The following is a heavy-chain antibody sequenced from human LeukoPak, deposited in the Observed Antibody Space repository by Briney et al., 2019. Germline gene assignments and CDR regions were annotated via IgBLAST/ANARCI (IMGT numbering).Heavy chain of an antibody. CDR3: AREGGITMIVVVSGDAFDV. V-gene: IGHV4-39*01. J-gene: IGHJ3*01. CDR2: IYYSGST. Sequence: SETLSLTCTVSGGSISSSSYYWGWIRQPPGKGLEWIGSIYYSGSTYYNPSLKSRLTISGDTSKNQFSLKLSSVTAADTAVDYCAREGGITMIVVVSGDAFDVWGQGTMVTVSS. CDR1: GGSISSSSYY. D-gene: IGHD3-22*01.